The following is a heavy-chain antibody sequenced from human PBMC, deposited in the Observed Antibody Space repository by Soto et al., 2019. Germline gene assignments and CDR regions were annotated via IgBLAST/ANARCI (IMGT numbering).Heavy chain of an antibody. CDR1: GFTFSSYA. Sequence: PEGSLRLSCAASGFTFSSYAMSWVRQAPGKGLEWVSGISGSGGSTYYADSVKGRFTISRDNSKNTLYVQMNSLRAEDTAVYYCAKITMVRGVINSHDYWGQGTLVTV. D-gene: IGHD3-10*01. CDR2: ISGSGGST. J-gene: IGHJ4*02. CDR3: AKITMVRGVINSHDY. V-gene: IGHV3-23*01.